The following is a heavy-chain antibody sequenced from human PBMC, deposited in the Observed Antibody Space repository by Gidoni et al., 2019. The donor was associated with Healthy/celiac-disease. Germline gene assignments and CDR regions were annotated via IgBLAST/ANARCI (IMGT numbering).Heavy chain of an antibody. CDR3: AREYCSSTSCYIGWYDP. D-gene: IGHD2-2*02. CDR2: IKQDGSEK. Sequence: EVQLVESGGGLVQTGGSLRVSWAAPGFTFGTYWLSWGRQAPGKGLEWVANIKQDGSEKYYVDSVKGRFTITRDNAKNSLYLQMNSLRAEDTAVYYCAREYCSSTSCYIGWYDPWGQGTLVTVSS. J-gene: IGHJ5*02. CDR1: GFTFGTYW. V-gene: IGHV3-7*01.